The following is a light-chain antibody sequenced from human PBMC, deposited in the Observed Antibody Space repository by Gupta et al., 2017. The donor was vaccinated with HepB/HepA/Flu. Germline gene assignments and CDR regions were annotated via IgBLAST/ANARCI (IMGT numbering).Light chain of an antibody. J-gene: IGKJ5*01. CDR2: DRS. CDR1: QSTDRIS. Sequence: ENVFTPTPRTLSLSPGERATLSCRASQSTDRISLAWYHHKPGQAPRHLIHDRSTRATGIPDRFSGSGSGTDFTLTIGGLEAEDFASYYCQQYGGSFAFGPGTRLEIK. V-gene: IGKV3-20*01. CDR3: QQYGGSFA.